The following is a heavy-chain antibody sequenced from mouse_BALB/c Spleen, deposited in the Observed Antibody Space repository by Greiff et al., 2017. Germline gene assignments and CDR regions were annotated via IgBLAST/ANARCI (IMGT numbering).Heavy chain of an antibody. CDR2: ISSGGST. CDR1: GFTFSSYA. Sequence: EVNVVESGGGLVKPGGSLKLSCAASGFTFSSYAMSWVRQTPEKRLEWVASISSGGSTYYPDSVKGRFTISRDNARNILYLQMSSLRSEDTAMYYCARDYGSSYWYFDVWGAGTTVTVSS. V-gene: IGHV5-6-5*01. CDR3: ARDYGSSYWYFDV. J-gene: IGHJ1*01. D-gene: IGHD1-1*01.